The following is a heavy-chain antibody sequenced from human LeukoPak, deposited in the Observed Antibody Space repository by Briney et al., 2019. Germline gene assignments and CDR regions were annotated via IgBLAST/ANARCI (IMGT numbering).Heavy chain of an antibody. D-gene: IGHD3-22*01. V-gene: IGHV1-69*05. J-gene: IGHJ4*02. CDR2: IIPIFGTA. Sequence: ASVKISCKVDEDTFSSTYAISWVRQAPGQGLEWMGRIIPIFGTANYAQKFQGRVTITTDESTSTAYMELSSLRPEDTAVYYCAREWYYDSSGTLSLDYWGQGTLVTVSS. CDR1: EDTFSSTYA. CDR3: AREWYYDSSGTLSLDY.